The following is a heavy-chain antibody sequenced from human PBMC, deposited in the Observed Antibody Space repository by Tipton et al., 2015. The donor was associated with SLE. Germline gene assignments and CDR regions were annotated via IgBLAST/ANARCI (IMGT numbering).Heavy chain of an antibody. CDR1: GGSISSYY. CDR2: IYYSGST. J-gene: IGHJ4*02. D-gene: IGHD4-17*01. Sequence: TLSLTCTVSGGSISSYYWSWIRQPPRKGLEWIGYIYYSGSTNYNPPLKSRVTISVDTSKNQFSLKLSSVTAADTAVYYCARANGDYVQDYWGQGTLVTVSS. V-gene: IGHV4-59*01. CDR3: ARANGDYVQDY.